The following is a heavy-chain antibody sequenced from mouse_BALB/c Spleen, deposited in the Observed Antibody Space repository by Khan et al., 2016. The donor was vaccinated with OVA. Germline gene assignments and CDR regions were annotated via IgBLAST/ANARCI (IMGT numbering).Heavy chain of an antibody. V-gene: IGHV5-12*02. J-gene: IGHJ2*01. CDR2: ITTGAGST. D-gene: IGHD1-1*01. Sequence: EVELVESGGGLVQPGGSLKLSCATSGFTFSDYFMYWVRQTPEKRLECVAYITTGAGSTYYPHPVTGRFTFSTDNAKNTLSLQISRLTSADTAMSCSARGTTVGGFDEWGQGTTLTVST. CDR3: ARGTTVGGFDE. CDR1: GFTFSDYF.